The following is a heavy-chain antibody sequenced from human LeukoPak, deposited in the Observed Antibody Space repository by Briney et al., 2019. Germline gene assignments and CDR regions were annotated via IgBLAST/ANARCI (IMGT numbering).Heavy chain of an antibody. CDR1: GDISTSYY. Sequence: ASVKGSCKASGDISTSYYMHWVGQAPGHGVEARGIINPSSGSTTYATKLHGRVTMTREKSTRTINTELSSPRSQDTAGHYCTRVMYNKDWYALFDAWGQGTLVTVSS. V-gene: IGHV1-46*04. D-gene: IGHD3/OR15-3a*01. CDR2: INPSSGST. J-gene: IGHJ5*02. CDR3: TRVMYNKDWYALFDA.